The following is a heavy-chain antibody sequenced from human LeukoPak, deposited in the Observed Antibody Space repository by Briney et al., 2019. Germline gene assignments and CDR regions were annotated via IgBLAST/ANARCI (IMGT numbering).Heavy chain of an antibody. CDR3: ARDNYYDSSGYSGY. D-gene: IGHD3-22*01. J-gene: IGHJ4*02. Sequence: GGSLRLSCAASGFTFSSYVMHWVRQAPGKGLEWVAVISYDGSNKYYADSVKGRFTISRDNSKNTLYLQMNSLRAEDTAVYYCARDNYYDSSGYSGYWGQGTLVTVSS. CDR2: ISYDGSNK. V-gene: IGHV3-30-3*01. CDR1: GFTFSSYV.